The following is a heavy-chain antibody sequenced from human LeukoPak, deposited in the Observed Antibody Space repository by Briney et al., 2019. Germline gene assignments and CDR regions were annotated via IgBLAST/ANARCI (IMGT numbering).Heavy chain of an antibody. Sequence: GGSLRLSCAASGFTFSSYAMHWVRQAPGKGLEWVAVISYDGSNKYYADSVKGRFTISRDNSKNTLYLQMNSLRAEDTAVYYCAKDSRTRVKDFGYWGQGTLVTVSS. CDR1: GFTFSSYA. CDR3: AKDSRTRVKDFGY. V-gene: IGHV3-30*04. D-gene: IGHD1-1*01. CDR2: ISYDGSNK. J-gene: IGHJ4*02.